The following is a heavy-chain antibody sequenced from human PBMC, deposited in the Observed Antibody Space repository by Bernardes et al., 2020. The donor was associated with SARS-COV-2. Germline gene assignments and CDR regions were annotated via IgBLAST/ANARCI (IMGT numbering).Heavy chain of an antibody. V-gene: IGHV4-39*01. CDR3: AKYEGRWEIRLFDY. CDR2: IYCRGTT. D-gene: IGHD1-26*01. CDR1: GGSITNPNYY. Sequence: SETLCLTCTVSGGSITNPNYYWGWIRPPPGKGLEWIRSIYCRGTTYYSSSLTTRLTISVYTSKYQFPLNRNSVTAADTAVYYCAKYEGRWEIRLFDYWGQGTLVTVSS. J-gene: IGHJ4*02.